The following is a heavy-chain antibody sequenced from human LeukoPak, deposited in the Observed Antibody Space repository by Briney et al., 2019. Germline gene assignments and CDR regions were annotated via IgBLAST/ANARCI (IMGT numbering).Heavy chain of an antibody. CDR3: ASSYFTPVRY. Sequence: PSQTLSLTCTVSSGSISSGSYYWSWIRQPAGKELEWIGRISKTGSTSYNPSLMSRVTMSVDTSNNQFSLRLSSATAADTAVYYCASSYFTPVRYWGQGNLVTVSS. CDR2: ISKTGST. J-gene: IGHJ4*02. D-gene: IGHD1-26*01. CDR1: SGSISSGSYY. V-gene: IGHV4-61*02.